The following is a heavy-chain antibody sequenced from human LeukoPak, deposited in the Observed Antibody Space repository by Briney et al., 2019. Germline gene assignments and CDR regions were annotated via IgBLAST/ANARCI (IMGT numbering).Heavy chain of an antibody. CDR3: ARGRTGYQLLPTKKNYSYYYVDV. CDR2: INHSGGT. V-gene: IGHV4-34*01. Sequence: SETLSLTCAVYGGSFSGYYWSWIRQPPGKGLEWIGEINHSGGTNYNPSLKRRVTISLDTSKNQFSLKLSSVTAADTAMYFCARGRTGYQLLPTKKNYSYYYVDVWGKGTSVTVSS. CDR1: GGSFSGYY. J-gene: IGHJ6*03. D-gene: IGHD2-2*01.